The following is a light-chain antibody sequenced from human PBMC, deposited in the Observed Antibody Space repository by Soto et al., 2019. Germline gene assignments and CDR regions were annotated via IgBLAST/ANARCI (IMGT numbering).Light chain of an antibody. J-gene: IGLJ3*02. CDR2: GNN. CDR3: QSYDNSLNECV. V-gene: IGLV1-40*01. Sequence: QSVLTQPPSVSGAPGQRVTISCTGTASSIAARYDVHWYQQIPGKAPKLLIYGNNNRPSGVPDRFSASKSGISASLAITGLQADDEDDYYCQSYDNSLNECVFGGGTKLTVL. CDR1: ASSIAARYD.